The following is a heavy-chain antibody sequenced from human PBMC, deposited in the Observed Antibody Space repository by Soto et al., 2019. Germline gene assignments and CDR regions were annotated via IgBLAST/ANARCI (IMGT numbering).Heavy chain of an antibody. J-gene: IGHJ4*02. CDR2: IYRSGTA. Sequence: QVQLQESGPGLVRPSGTLSLTCAVSGGSISDNNWWSWVRQPPVKGLEWIGEIYRSGTANYNPSLISRVTISMDKSKNQISLHLYSVTAADSAVYYCARHIGVPGTRGFDYWGQGTLVTVSS. D-gene: IGHD2-21*01. CDR1: GGSISDNNW. V-gene: IGHV4-4*02. CDR3: ARHIGVPGTRGFDY.